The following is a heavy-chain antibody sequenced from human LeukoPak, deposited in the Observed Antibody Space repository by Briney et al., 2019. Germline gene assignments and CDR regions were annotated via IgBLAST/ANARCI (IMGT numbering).Heavy chain of an antibody. Sequence: SETLSLTCAVYGGSFSGYYWTWIRQPPGKGLEWIGYVYYSASTNYNPSLKSRVTISVDTSKNQFSLKLSSVTAADTAVYYCARYTGTYFDYWGQGTLVTVSS. CDR1: GGSFSGYY. J-gene: IGHJ4*02. D-gene: IGHD7-27*01. V-gene: IGHV4-59*08. CDR3: ARYTGTYFDY. CDR2: VYYSAST.